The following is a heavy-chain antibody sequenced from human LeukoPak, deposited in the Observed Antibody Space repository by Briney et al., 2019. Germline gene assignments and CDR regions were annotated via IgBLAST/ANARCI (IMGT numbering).Heavy chain of an antibody. CDR1: GFTFSSYW. V-gene: IGHV3-74*01. J-gene: IGHJ6*02. CDR3: ARGRSSGWTHYYYYGMDV. CDR2: INTDGSST. D-gene: IGHD6-19*01. Sequence: GGSLRLSCAASGFTFSSYWMHWVRQAPGKGLVWVSRINTDGSSTSYADSVKGRFTISRDNAKNTLYLQMNSLRAEDTAVYYCARGRSSGWTHYYYYGMDVWGQGTTVTVSS.